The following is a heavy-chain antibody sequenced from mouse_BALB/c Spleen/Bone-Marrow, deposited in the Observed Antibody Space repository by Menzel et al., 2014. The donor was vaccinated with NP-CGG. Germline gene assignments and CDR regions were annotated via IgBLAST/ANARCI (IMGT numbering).Heavy chain of an antibody. CDR2: IYSGDGDT. J-gene: IGHJ2*01. CDR3: AFGNYDFDY. CDR1: GYAFSSYW. D-gene: IGHD2-1*01. Sequence: VKLVESGAELVRPGSSVKISCKASGYAFSSYWMNWVKQRPGQGLEWIGQIYSGDGDTNYSGKFKGKATLTADESSSTPYMQLGSLTSEDSGVYFCAFGNYDFDYWGQGTTLTVSS. V-gene: IGHV1-80*01.